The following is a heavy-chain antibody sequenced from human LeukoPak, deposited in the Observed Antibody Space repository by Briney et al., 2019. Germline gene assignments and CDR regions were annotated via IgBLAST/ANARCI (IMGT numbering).Heavy chain of an antibody. CDR3: ARYTVDISSFFGWPKAFDY. D-gene: IGHD3-3*02. CDR2: IYYSGST. J-gene: IGHJ4*02. Sequence: SQTLSLTCTVSGGSISSGGYYWSWIRQPPGKGLEWIGYIYYSGSTYYNPSLKSRVTISVDTSKNQFSLKLSSVTAADTAVYYCARYTVDISSFFGWPKAFDYWGQGTLVTVSS. V-gene: IGHV4-30-4*01. CDR1: GGSISSGGYY.